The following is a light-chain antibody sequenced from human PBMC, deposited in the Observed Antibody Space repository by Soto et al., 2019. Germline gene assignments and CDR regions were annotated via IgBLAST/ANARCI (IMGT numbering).Light chain of an antibody. J-gene: IGKJ5*01. V-gene: IGKV3-20*01. Sequence: EIVLTQSPCTLSLSSGERATLSCRASQSVSSSYLAWYQQKPGQAPRLLIYGASSRATGIPDRFSGSGSGTDFTLTISRLEPEDFAVYYCQQHETLITFGQGTRLEIK. CDR3: QQHETLIT. CDR1: QSVSSSY. CDR2: GAS.